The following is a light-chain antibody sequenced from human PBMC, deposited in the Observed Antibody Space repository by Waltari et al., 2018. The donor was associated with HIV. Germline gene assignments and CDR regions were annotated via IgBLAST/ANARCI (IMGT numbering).Light chain of an antibody. Sequence: EIVLTQSPATVSLSPGERVTLSCRASQSVSSYLVWYQQKPGQAPRLLIYDASNRATGIPARFSGSGSGTDFTLTISSLEPEDFAVYYCQQSSNWPLTFGGGTKVEIK. CDR1: QSVSSY. J-gene: IGKJ4*01. V-gene: IGKV3-11*01. CDR3: QQSSNWPLT. CDR2: DAS.